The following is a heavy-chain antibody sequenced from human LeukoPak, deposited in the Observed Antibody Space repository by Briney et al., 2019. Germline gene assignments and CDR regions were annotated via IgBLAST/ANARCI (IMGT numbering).Heavy chain of an antibody. V-gene: IGHV3-33*01. D-gene: IGHD1-1*01. J-gene: IGHJ3*01. CDR2: NWYDGSNE. CDR1: GFSLTRHG. Sequence: GGSLRLSCAASGFSLTRHGIHWVGQSLGKGLEWVAVNWYDGSNEDYVDSVKGRFTVSRDMSENTVFLEMNSLRAEDMGIYYCARADKTDDAFDLWGQGTTVIVAS. CDR3: ARADKTDDAFDL.